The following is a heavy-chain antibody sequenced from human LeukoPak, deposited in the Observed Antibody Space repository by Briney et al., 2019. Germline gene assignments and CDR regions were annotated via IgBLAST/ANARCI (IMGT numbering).Heavy chain of an antibody. Sequence: KTSETLSLTCTVSGYSISSGYYWGWIRQPPGKGLEWIGRIYTSGRTDYNPSLKSRVTMSLDASRNQLSLKLTTVTAADTAVYYCARKDGDYWGQGTLVTVSS. CDR1: GYSISSGYY. J-gene: IGHJ4*02. CDR2: IYTSGRT. V-gene: IGHV4-38-2*02. CDR3: ARKDGDY.